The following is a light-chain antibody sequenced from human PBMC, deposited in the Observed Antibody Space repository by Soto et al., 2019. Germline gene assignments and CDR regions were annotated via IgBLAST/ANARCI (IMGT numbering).Light chain of an antibody. CDR1: QSVSSH. CDR3: QRGDT. J-gene: IGKJ5*01. Sequence: EIVLTQSPATLSLSPGERATLSCRASQSVSSHLAWYQQKPGQAPRLLIYDASNRATGIPARFSGSGSGTDFTLTISSLEPEDFAVYYCQRGDTFGQGTRLEIK. CDR2: DAS. V-gene: IGKV3-11*01.